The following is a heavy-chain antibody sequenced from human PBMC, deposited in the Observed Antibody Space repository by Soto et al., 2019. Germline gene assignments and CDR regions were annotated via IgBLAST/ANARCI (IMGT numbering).Heavy chain of an antibody. Sequence: EVQLLESGGGLVQPGGSLRLSCAASGFTFSSYAMSWVRQAPGKGLEWVSAISGSGGSTYYADSVKGRFTISRDNSNNTLYLQMNSLRAEDTAVYYCAKARAGIQLWLPFDYWGQGTLVTVSS. J-gene: IGHJ4*02. V-gene: IGHV3-23*01. CDR3: AKARAGIQLWLPFDY. D-gene: IGHD5-18*01. CDR2: ISGSGGST. CDR1: GFTFSSYA.